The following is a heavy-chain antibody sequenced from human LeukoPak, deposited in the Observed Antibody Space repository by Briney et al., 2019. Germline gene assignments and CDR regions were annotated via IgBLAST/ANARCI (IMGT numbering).Heavy chain of an antibody. CDR1: GFTFSSYA. Sequence: PGGSLRLSCAASGFTFSSYAMGWVRQAPGKGLEWVSAISGSGGSTYYADSVKGRFTISRDNSKNTLYLQMNSLRAEDTAVYYCAKWGPTVVVPAASSDYWGQGTLVTVSS. J-gene: IGHJ4*02. V-gene: IGHV3-23*01. CDR2: ISGSGGST. CDR3: AKWGPTVVVPAASSDY. D-gene: IGHD2-2*01.